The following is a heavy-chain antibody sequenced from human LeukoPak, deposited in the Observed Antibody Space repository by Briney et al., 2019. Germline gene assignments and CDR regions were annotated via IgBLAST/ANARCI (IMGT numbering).Heavy chain of an antibody. V-gene: IGHV3-48*03. CDR2: ISSSGSTI. D-gene: IGHD6-19*01. J-gene: IGHJ6*03. CDR1: GFTFSSYG. CDR3: ARGSVAGDYYYYYYMDV. Sequence: GGSLRLSCAASGFTFSSYGMNWVRQAPGKGLEWVSYISSSGSTIYYADSVKGRFTISRDNAKNSLYLQMNSLRAEDTAVYYCARGSVAGDYYYYYYMDVWGKGATVTVSS.